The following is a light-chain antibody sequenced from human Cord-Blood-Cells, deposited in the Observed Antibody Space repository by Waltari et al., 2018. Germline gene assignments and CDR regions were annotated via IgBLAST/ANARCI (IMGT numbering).Light chain of an antibody. CDR3: SSYTSSSTLV. CDR1: GSDVGGYNY. Sequence: QSALTQPASVSGSPAQSITISCTGTGSDVGGYNYVSWYQQHPGKAPKLMIYDVSNRPSGVSNRFSGSKSGNTASLTISGLQAEDEADYYCSSYTSSSTLVFGGGTKLTVL. J-gene: IGLJ2*01. V-gene: IGLV2-14*01. CDR2: DVS.